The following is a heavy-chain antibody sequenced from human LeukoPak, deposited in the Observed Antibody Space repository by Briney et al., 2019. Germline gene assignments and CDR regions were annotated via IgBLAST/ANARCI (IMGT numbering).Heavy chain of an antibody. J-gene: IGHJ2*01. D-gene: IGHD4-17*01. V-gene: IGHV3-53*01. CDR2: IYSGGDT. CDR3: ARVRIYDDYVYWYFDL. CDR1: GFTVSNNY. Sequence: PGGSLRLSCAASGFTVSNNYKSWVRQAPGKGLEWVSVIYSGGDTYYADSVKGRFTISRDNSKNTLYLQMNSLRAEDTAVYYCARVRIYDDYVYWYFDLWGRGTLITVSS.